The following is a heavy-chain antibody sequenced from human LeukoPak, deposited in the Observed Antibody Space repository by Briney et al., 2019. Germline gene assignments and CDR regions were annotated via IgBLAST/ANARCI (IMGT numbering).Heavy chain of an antibody. V-gene: IGHV4-31*03. Sequence: PSETLSLTCTVSGGSISSGGYYWSWIRQHPGKGLEWIGYIYYSGSTYYNPSLKSRVTISVDTSKNQFSLKLSSVTAADTAVYYCARQESQQGLGDYWGQGTLVTVSS. CDR3: ARQESQQGLGDY. CDR2: IYYSGST. D-gene: IGHD6-13*01. J-gene: IGHJ4*02. CDR1: GGSISSGGYY.